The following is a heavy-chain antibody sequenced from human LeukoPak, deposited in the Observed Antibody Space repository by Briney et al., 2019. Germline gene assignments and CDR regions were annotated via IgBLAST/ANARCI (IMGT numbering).Heavy chain of an antibody. CDR2: ISGSGGST. CDR3: AKSGYSYGYYFDY. D-gene: IGHD5-18*01. J-gene: IGHJ4*02. CDR1: GFTFSSYA. Sequence: GGSLRLSCAASGFTFSSYAMSWVRQAPGKGLEWVSAISGSGGSTYYADSVKGRFTISRDNSKNTPYLQMNSLRAEDTAVYYCAKSGYSYGYYFDYWGQGTLVTVSS. V-gene: IGHV3-23*01.